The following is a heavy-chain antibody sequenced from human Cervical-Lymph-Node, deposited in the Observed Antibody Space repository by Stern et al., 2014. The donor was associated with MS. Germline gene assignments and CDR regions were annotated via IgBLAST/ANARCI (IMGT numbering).Heavy chain of an antibody. CDR1: GGTFSSYA. D-gene: IGHD3-10*01. Sequence: QVQLVQSGAEVKKPGSSVKVSCKASGGTFSSYAISWVRQAPGQGLEWMGGIIPIFGTANYAQKFQGRVTITADESTSTAYMELSSLRSEDTAVYYCARNVPTYYYGSGSESYFDYWGQGTLVTVSS. V-gene: IGHV1-69*01. CDR3: ARNVPTYYYGSGSESYFDY. CDR2: IIPIFGTA. J-gene: IGHJ4*02.